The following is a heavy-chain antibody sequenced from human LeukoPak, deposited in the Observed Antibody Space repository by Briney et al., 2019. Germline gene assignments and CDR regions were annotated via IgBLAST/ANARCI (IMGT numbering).Heavy chain of an antibody. D-gene: IGHD2-8*01. J-gene: IGHJ6*03. V-gene: IGHV1-69*05. CDR3: ARMYENHYYMDV. Sequence: ASVKVSCKASGYTFTSYYMHWVRQAPGQGLEWTGRIIPIFGTANYAQKFQGRVTITTDESTSTAYMELSSLRSEDTAVYYCARMYENHYYMDVWGKGTTVTVSS. CDR2: IIPIFGTA. CDR1: GYTFTSYY.